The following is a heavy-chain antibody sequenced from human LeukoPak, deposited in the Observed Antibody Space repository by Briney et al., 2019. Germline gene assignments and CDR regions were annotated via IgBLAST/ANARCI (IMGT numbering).Heavy chain of an antibody. CDR3: ARGYGSGSPHAFDI. CDR1: GGSISSYY. Sequence: PSETLSLTCTVSGGSISSYYWSWIRQPPGKGLEWIGYIHHSGSTYYNPSLKSRVTISVDRSKNQFSLKLSSVTAADTAVYYCARGYGSGSPHAFDIWGQGTMVTVSS. D-gene: IGHD3-10*01. CDR2: IHHSGST. J-gene: IGHJ3*02. V-gene: IGHV4-59*12.